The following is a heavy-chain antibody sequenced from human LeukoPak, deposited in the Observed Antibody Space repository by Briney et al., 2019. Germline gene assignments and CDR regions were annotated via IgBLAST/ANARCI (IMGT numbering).Heavy chain of an antibody. J-gene: IGHJ4*02. D-gene: IGHD2-2*01. CDR3: ARVAGHCSSTSCENDY. CDR1: GFTFSSYA. CDR2: ISSNGGST. Sequence: GGSLRLSCAASGFTFSSYAMHWVRQAPGEGREYVSAISSNGGSTYYANSVKGRFTISRDNSKNTLYLQMGSLRAEGMAVYYCARVAGHCSSTSCENDYWGQGTLVTVSS. V-gene: IGHV3-64*01.